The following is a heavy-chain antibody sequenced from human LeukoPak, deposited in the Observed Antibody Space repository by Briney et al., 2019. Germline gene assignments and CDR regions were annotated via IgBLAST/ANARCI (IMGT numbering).Heavy chain of an antibody. J-gene: IGHJ5*02. CDR3: ARHLYSSSMYGWFDP. V-gene: IGHV4-39*01. CDR1: GGSISSSSYY. D-gene: IGHD6-13*01. Sequence: PSETLSLTCTVSGGSISSSSYYWGWIRQPPGKGLEWIGSIYYSGSTYYNPSLKRRVTISVDTSKNQFSLKLSSVTAADTAVYYCARHLYSSSMYGWFDPWGQGTLVTVSS. CDR2: IYYSGST.